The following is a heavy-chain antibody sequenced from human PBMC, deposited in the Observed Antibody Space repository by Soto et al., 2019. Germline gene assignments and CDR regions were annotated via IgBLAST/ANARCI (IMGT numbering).Heavy chain of an antibody. CDR3: ASRSGQLPYYFDY. Sequence: ASVKVSCKASGFTFSNYGITWVRQAPGQGLEWMGWISASKGNTNYAQKFQGRVTMTADTSTSTTYMELRSLRSDDMAVYYCASRSGQLPYYFDYWGQGTQVTVSS. CDR2: ISASKGNT. D-gene: IGHD6-6*01. J-gene: IGHJ4*02. CDR1: GFTFSNYG. V-gene: IGHV1-18*03.